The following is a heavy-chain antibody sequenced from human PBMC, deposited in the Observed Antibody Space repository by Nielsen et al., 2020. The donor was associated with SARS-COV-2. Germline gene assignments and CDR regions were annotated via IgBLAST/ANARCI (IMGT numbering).Heavy chain of an antibody. CDR3: ASRGELLNSGMDV. J-gene: IGHJ6*02. Sequence: WVRQAPGQGLEWMGRINPNNGGTNYAQKFQGRVTMTRDTSISTAYMELSRLRSDDTAVYYCASRGELLNSGMDVWGQGTTVTVSS. V-gene: IGHV1-2*06. D-gene: IGHD1-26*01. CDR2: INPNNGGT.